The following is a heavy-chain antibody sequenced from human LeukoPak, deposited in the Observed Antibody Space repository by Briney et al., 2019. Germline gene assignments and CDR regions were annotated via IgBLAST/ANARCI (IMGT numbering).Heavy chain of an antibody. J-gene: IGHJ4*02. CDR1: GYTLTELS. V-gene: IGHV1-24*01. CDR3: ATGTSFGELLQTSLNY. D-gene: IGHD3-10*01. Sequence: ASVKVSCEVSGYTLTELSMHWVRQAPGKGLEWMGGFDPEDGETIYAQKFQGRVTMTEDTSTDTAYMELSSLRSEDTAVYYCATGTSFGELLQTSLNYWGQGTLVTVSS. CDR2: FDPEDGET.